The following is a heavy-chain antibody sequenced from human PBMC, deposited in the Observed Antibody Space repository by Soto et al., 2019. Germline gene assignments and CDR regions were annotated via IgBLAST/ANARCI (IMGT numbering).Heavy chain of an antibody. J-gene: IGHJ4*02. Sequence: GGSLRLSCAASGFTFSSYAMHWVRQAPGKGLEWVAVISYDGSNKYYADSVKGRFTISRDNSKNTLYLQMNSLRAEDTAVYYCARDRSSYYGSGSYYNFDYWGQGTLVTVSS. CDR3: ARDRSSYYGSGSYYNFDY. D-gene: IGHD3-10*01. CDR2: ISYDGSNK. CDR1: GFTFSSYA. V-gene: IGHV3-30-3*01.